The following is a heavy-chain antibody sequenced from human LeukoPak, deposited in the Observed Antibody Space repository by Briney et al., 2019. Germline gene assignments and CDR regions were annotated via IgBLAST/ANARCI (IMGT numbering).Heavy chain of an antibody. CDR2: ISYDGSKT. Sequence: GGSLRLSCAASGFTFSSYAMHWVRQAPGKGLEWVAVISYDGSKTYYADSVKGRFTISRDNSKNTLYLQMNSLRAKDTALYYCARTMYITGSSDFDYWGQGTLVTVSS. J-gene: IGHJ4*02. CDR3: ARTMYITGSSDFDY. D-gene: IGHD1-26*01. V-gene: IGHV3-30-3*01. CDR1: GFTFSSYA.